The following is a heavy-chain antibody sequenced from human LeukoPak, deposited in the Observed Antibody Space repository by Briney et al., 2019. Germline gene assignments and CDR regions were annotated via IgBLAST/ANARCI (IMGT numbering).Heavy chain of an antibody. Sequence: PGGSLRLSCAASGFTFSNYGMHWVRQAPGKGLEWVVVISHDGSNNNYADSVKGRFTISRDNAKNSLYLQMNSLRAEDTAVYYCARETPRRGETRDGYRWGQGTLVTVSS. V-gene: IGHV3-30*03. CDR2: ISHDGSNN. D-gene: IGHD5-24*01. J-gene: IGHJ4*02. CDR3: ARETPRRGETRDGYR. CDR1: GFTFSNYG.